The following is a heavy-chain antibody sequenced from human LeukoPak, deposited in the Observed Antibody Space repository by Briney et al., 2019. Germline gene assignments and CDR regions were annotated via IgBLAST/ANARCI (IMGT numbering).Heavy chain of an antibody. CDR2: INPNSGGT. CDR1: GYTFTGHY. CDR3: ALPDILTGSDY. D-gene: IGHD3-9*01. V-gene: IGHV1-2*02. J-gene: IGHJ4*02. Sequence: ASVKVSCKASGYTFTGHYIHWVRQAPGQGLEWMGWINPNSGGTNYAQKFQGRVTMTRDTSISTAYMELSRLRSDDTAVYYCALPDILTGSDYWGQGTLVTVSS.